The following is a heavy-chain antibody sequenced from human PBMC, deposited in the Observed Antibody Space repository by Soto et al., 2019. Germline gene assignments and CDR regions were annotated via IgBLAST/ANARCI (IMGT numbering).Heavy chain of an antibody. V-gene: IGHV3-30*03. CDR3: TGEVASDY. J-gene: IGHJ4*02. D-gene: IGHD2-8*02. CDR2: ISRDGGTK. CDR1: GFTVSTYG. Sequence: QVQLVESGGGVVQPGRSLRLSCAVSGFTVSTYGMHWVRQAPGKGLEWVAVISRDGGTKYYADSVKGRFTISRDNSRKTLFLEMNSLRGDDMAVYYCTGEVASDYWGQGTLVTVSS.